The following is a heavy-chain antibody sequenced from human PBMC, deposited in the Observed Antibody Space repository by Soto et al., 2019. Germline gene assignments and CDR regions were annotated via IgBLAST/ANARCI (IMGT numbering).Heavy chain of an antibody. CDR3: ARSSGTYSDFDY. D-gene: IGHD1-26*01. J-gene: IGHJ4*01. V-gene: IGHV1-2*02. CDR1: GYTFTAYT. CDR2: IDPNSGDT. Sequence: ASVKISCKASGYTFTAYTMHWVRQAPGQGLEWMGWIDPNSGDTNYAQKFQGRVTMTRDTSISTAYMELSSLRSDDTALYYCARSSGTYSDFDYWGQGTEVTVPX.